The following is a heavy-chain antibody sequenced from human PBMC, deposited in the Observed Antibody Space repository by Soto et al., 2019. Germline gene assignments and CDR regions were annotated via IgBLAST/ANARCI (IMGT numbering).Heavy chain of an antibody. V-gene: IGHV4-34*01. D-gene: IGHD1-26*01. CDR1: GGSFSGYY. Sequence: PSETLSLTCAVYGGSFSGYYWSWIRQPPGKEMEWIGEINHSGSTNYNPSLQSRVTISADTLKSQFSLNLSSVTAAATAVYYCARGPSVGSHRFDYWGQGTLVTAAS. CDR2: INHSGST. J-gene: IGHJ4*02. CDR3: ARGPSVGSHRFDY.